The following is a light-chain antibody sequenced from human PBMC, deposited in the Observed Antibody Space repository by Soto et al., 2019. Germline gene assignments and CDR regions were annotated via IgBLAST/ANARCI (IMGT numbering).Light chain of an antibody. J-gene: IGKJ1*01. CDR2: LGS. V-gene: IGKV2-28*01. CDR1: QSLLHSNGHNY. CDR3: MQALQTPWT. Sequence: DIVMTQSPLSLPVTPGESASISCRASQSLLHSNGHNYLDWYVQKPGQSPQLLIYLGSNRASGVPDRFSVSGSGTDSTLEISRVEAEDVGVYYCMQALQTPWTFGQGTKVEIK.